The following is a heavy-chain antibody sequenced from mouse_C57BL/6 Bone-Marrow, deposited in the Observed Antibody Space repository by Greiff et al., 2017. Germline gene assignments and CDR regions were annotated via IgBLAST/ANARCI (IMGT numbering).Heavy chain of an antibody. Sequence: VQLQESGAELVKPGASVKLSCKASGYTFTEYTIHWVKQRSGQGLEWIGWFYPGSGSIKYNEKFKDKATLTADKSSSTVYMELSRLTSEDSAVYFCARHEDNSNYGDYYAMDYWGQGTSVTVSS. V-gene: IGHV1-62-2*01. CDR1: GYTFTEYT. CDR2: FYPGSGSI. CDR3: ARHEDNSNYGDYYAMDY. J-gene: IGHJ4*01. D-gene: IGHD2-5*01.